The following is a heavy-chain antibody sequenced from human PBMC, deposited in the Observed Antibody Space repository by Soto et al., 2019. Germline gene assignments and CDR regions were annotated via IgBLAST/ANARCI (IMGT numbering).Heavy chain of an antibody. CDR2: IIPIFGTA. V-gene: IGHV1-69*12. Sequence: QVQLVQSGAEVKKPGSSVKVSCKASGGTFSSYAISWVRQAPGQGLEWMGGIIPIFGTANYAQKFQGRVTISADEYTSTAYMELSSLRFEDTAVYYCARGGQQLANWYFDLWGRGTLVTVSS. J-gene: IGHJ2*01. D-gene: IGHD6-13*01. CDR1: GGTFSSYA. CDR3: ARGGQQLANWYFDL.